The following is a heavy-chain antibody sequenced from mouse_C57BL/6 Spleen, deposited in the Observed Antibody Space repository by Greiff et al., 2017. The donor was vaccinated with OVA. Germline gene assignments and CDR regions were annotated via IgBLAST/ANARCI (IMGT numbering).Heavy chain of an antibody. CDR2: IYPGDGDT. V-gene: IGHV1-82*01. J-gene: IGHJ2*01. D-gene: IGHD1-1*01. CDR1: GYAFSSSW. CDR3: AIKRITTVVATDY. Sequence: QVQLQQSGPELVKPGASVKISCKASGYAFSSSWMNWVKQRPGKGLEWIGRIYPGDGDTNYNGKFKGKATLTADKSSSTAYMQLSSLTSEDSEVYFCAIKRITTVVATDYWGQGTTLTVSS.